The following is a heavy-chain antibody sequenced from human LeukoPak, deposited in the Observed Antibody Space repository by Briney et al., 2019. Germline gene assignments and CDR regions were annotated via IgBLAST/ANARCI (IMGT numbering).Heavy chain of an antibody. D-gene: IGHD3-22*01. V-gene: IGHV6-1*01. Sequence: SQTLSLTCAISGDSVSSNSAAWNWIRQSPSRGLEWLGRTYYRSKWYNDYAVSVKSRITINPDTSKNQFSLQLNSVTPEDTAVYYCARISTHYYDSSGYAFDIWGQGTMVTVSS. CDR3: ARISTHYYDSSGYAFDI. CDR2: TYYRSKWYN. J-gene: IGHJ3*02. CDR1: GDSVSSNSAA.